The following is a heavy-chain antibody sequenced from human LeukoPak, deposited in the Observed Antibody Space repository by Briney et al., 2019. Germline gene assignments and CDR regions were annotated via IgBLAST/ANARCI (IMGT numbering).Heavy chain of an antibody. V-gene: IGHV4-34*01. J-gene: IGHJ5*02. D-gene: IGHD6-19*01. CDR1: GGSFSGYY. Sequence: SQTLSLTCAVYGGSFSGYYWRWIRQPPGPGREWIGEINHSGSTNYNPSLKSRVTISVDTSKNQFSLKLSSVTAADTAVYYCARAAVAGTGFWFDPWGQGTLVTVSS. CDR2: INHSGST. CDR3: ARAAVAGTGFWFDP.